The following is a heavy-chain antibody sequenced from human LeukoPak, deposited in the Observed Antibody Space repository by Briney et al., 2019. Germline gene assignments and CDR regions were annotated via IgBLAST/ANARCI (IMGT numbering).Heavy chain of an antibody. CDR3: ARDLLKEFCSGTSCYASPDY. V-gene: IGHV3-7*01. Sequence: PGGSLRLSCAASGFTFSSYWMSWVRQAPGKGLEWVANINQDGSKKYYVDSVKGRFTISRDNAKNSLYPQMNNLRAEDTAVYYCARDLLKEFCSGTSCYASPDYWGQGTLVTVSS. CDR2: INQDGSKK. J-gene: IGHJ4*02. CDR1: GFTFSSYW. D-gene: IGHD2-2*01.